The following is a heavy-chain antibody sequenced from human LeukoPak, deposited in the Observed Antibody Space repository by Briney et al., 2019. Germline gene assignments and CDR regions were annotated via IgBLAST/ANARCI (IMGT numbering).Heavy chain of an antibody. J-gene: IGHJ6*02. CDR3: ARRSGYCSSTSCPDWNY. D-gene: IGHD2-2*01. CDR2: IIPIFGTA. CDR1: GGTFSSYA. Sequence: RVASVKVSCKASGGTFSSYAISWVRQAPGQGLEWMGGIIPIFGTANYAQKFQGRVTITADESTSTAYMELSSLRSEDTAVYYCARRSGYCSSTSCPDWNYWGQGTTVTVSS. V-gene: IGHV1-69*01.